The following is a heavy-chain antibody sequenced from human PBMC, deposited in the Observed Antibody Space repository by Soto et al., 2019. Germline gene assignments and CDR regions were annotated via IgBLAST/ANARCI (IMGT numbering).Heavy chain of an antibody. CDR3: ATWVDYGDFEGFDF. V-gene: IGHV1-2*04. D-gene: IGHD4-17*01. J-gene: IGHJ4*02. CDR1: GYSFTEYK. Sequence: PSVQYSCKTSGYSFTEYKLHWVRQAPGQGLEWMGWVDPNGGGSNSAQKFQGSVTMTWDTSITTAYLDLTRLTTNDTATYFCATWVDYGDFEGFDFWGQGTLVTVSS. CDR2: VDPNGGGS.